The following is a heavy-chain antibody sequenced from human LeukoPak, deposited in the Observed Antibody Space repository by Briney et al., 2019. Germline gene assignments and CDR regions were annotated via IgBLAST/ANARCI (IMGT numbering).Heavy chain of an antibody. CDR2: IRSKANSYAT. D-gene: IGHD5-18*01. V-gene: IGHV3-73*01. Sequence: TGGSLRLSCAASGFTFSGSAMHWVRQASGKGLEWVGRIRSKANSYATAYAASVKGRFTISRDDSKNTAYLQMNSLKTEDTAVYYCAMWIQVWKFDYWGQGTLVTVSS. J-gene: IGHJ4*02. CDR1: GFTFSGSA. CDR3: AMWIQVWKFDY.